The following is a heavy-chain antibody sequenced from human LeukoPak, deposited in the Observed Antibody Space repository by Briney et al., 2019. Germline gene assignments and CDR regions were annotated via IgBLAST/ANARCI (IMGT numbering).Heavy chain of an antibody. J-gene: IGHJ4*02. V-gene: IGHV1-46*01. CDR2: INPSGGNT. D-gene: IGHD2-15*01. CDR1: GYTFTSYY. CDR3: ARDVSDCSGGSCYSYFDY. Sequence: ASVKVSCKASGYTFTSYYMHWVRQAPGQGLEWMGIINPSGGNTSYAQKFQGRVTMTRDTSTSTVYMELSSLRSEDTAVYYCARDVSDCSGGSCYSYFDYWGQGTLAAVSS.